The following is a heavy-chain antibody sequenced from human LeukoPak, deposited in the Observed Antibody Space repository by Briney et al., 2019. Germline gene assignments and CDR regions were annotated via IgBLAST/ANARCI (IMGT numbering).Heavy chain of an antibody. J-gene: IGHJ4*02. D-gene: IGHD5-18*01. CDR2: IYPGDSDT. CDR3: ARTVYSNGLDF. Sequence: GESLKISCKGSGYSFTSYWIGWVRQMPGKGLEWMGIIYPGDSDTRYSPSFQGQVTISADKSISTAYLQWSSLEASDTAMYFCARTVYSNGLDFWGQGTLVTVSS. V-gene: IGHV5-51*01. CDR1: GYSFTSYW.